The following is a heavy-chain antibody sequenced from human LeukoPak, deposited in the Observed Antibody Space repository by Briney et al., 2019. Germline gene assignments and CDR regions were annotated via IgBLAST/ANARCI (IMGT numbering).Heavy chain of an antibody. CDR3: AREIFGSGSYPDS. D-gene: IGHD3-10*01. CDR1: GFSFDTYA. Sequence: GGSLRLSCAASGFSFDTYAMYWVRQAPGQGLEWVALIWHDGSHKFYSNSVRGQFTISRDNSKNTVYLQMNNLRPDDTAVYYCAREIFGSGSYPDSWGQGTLVTVSS. V-gene: IGHV3-33*07. J-gene: IGHJ4*02. CDR2: IWHDGSHK.